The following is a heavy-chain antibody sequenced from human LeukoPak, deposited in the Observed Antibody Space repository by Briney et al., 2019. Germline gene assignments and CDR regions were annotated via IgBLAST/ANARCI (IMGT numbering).Heavy chain of an antibody. D-gene: IGHD5-12*01. V-gene: IGHV4-31*03. CDR2: IYYSGST. CDR1: GGSISSGGYY. Sequence: SETLSLTCTVSGGSISSGGYYWSWIRQHPGKGLEWIGYIYYSGSTYYNSSLKSRVAISVDTSKNQFSLKLSSVTAADTAVYYCARDRGRYSGYDFAFDIWGQGTMVTVSS. J-gene: IGHJ3*02. CDR3: ARDRGRYSGYDFAFDI.